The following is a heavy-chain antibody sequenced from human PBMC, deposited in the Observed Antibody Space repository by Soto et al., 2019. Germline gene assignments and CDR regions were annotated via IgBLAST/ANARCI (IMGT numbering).Heavy chain of an antibody. V-gene: IGHV3-73*02. CDR3: KSGVGATMVFY. CDR1: GFTFSGSA. CDR2: IRSKANSYAT. Sequence: EVQLVESGGGLVQPGGSLKLSCAASGFTFSGSAMHWVRQASGKGLEWVGRIRSKANSYATAYAASVKGRFTISRDDSKNTAYLQMNSLKTEDTAVYYCKSGVGATMVFYRGQGTLVTVSS. D-gene: IGHD1-26*01. J-gene: IGHJ4*02.